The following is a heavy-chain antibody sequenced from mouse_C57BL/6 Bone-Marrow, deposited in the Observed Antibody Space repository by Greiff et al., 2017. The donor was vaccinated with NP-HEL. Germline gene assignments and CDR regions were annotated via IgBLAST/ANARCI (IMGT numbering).Heavy chain of an antibody. D-gene: IGHD1-2*01. CDR2: IYPGNGDT. V-gene: IGHV1-12*01. CDR3: ARSRLRPWYFDV. J-gene: IGHJ1*03. Sequence: SGAELVRPGASVKMSCKASGYTFTSYNMHWVKQTPRQGLEWIGAIYPGNGDTSYNQKFKGKATLTVDKSSSTAYMQLSSLPSEDSAVYFCARSRLRPWYFDVWGTGTTVTVSS. CDR1: GYTFTSYN.